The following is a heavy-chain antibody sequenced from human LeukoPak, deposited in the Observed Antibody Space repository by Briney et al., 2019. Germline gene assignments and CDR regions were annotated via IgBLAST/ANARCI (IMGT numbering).Heavy chain of an antibody. V-gene: IGHV3-21*01. D-gene: IGHD3-10*01. Sequence: RGSLTLSCPASGFTFSSYIMNWVRQAPGKGLEWVSSISSSSSYIYYADSVKGRFTISRDNAKNSLYLQMGSLRAEDTAVYYFARQVLGELGAYYFDYWGQGTLVAVSS. CDR1: GFTFSSYI. CDR2: ISSSSSYI. CDR3: ARQVLGELGAYYFDY. J-gene: IGHJ4*02.